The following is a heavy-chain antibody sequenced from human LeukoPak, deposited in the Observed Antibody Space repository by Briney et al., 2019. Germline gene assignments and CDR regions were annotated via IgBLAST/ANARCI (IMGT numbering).Heavy chain of an antibody. Sequence: SETLSLTCTVSGYSISSGYYWGWIRQPPGKGLEWIGSIYHSGSTYYNPSLKSRVTISVDTSKNQFSLKLSSVTAADTAVYYCARDGCSSTSCYAKGDNWFDPWGQGTLVTVSS. V-gene: IGHV4-38-2*02. CDR2: IYHSGST. CDR3: ARDGCSSTSCYAKGDNWFDP. CDR1: GYSISSGYY. J-gene: IGHJ5*02. D-gene: IGHD2-2*01.